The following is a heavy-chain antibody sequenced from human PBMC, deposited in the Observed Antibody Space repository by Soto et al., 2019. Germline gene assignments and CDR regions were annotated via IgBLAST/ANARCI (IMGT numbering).Heavy chain of an antibody. D-gene: IGHD3-22*01. J-gene: IGHJ1*01. CDR1: GGTFSNYA. CDR3: ASRGERDYDDTSGYG. CDR2: IIPIFGTT. V-gene: IGHV1-69*12. Sequence: QVQLVQSGAEVKKPGSSVKVSCKASGGTFSNYAISWVRQAPGQGLEWMGDIIPIFGTTKNAQKFQGRVTMTADEATGTAHMELSSLRSEDTAVYYGASRGERDYDDTSGYGWGQGTLVTVSS.